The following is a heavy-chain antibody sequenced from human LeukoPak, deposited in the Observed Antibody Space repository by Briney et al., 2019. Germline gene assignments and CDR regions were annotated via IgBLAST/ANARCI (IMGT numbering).Heavy chain of an antibody. Sequence: PGGSLRLSCAASGFTFSSYEMNWVRQAPGKGLGWVSYISSSGSTIYYADSVKGRFTISRDNSKNTLYLQMNSLRAEDTAVYYCATDVAAADIIDYWGQGTLVTVSS. CDR1: GFTFSSYE. D-gene: IGHD6-13*01. J-gene: IGHJ4*02. CDR2: ISSSGSTI. V-gene: IGHV3-48*03. CDR3: ATDVAAADIIDY.